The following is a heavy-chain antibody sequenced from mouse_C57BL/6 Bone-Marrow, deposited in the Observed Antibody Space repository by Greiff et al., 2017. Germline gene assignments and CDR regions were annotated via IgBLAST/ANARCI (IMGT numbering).Heavy chain of an antibody. CDR1: GYTFTSYW. D-gene: IGHD2-10*01. Sequence: QVQLQQPGAELVKPGASVKMSCKASGYTFTSYWITWVKQRPGQGLEWIGDIYPGRGSTNYNEKFKSKATLTVDTSSSTAYMQLSSLTSEDSAVYDCARSYHWYFDVWGTGTTVTVSS. CDR3: ARSYHWYFDV. J-gene: IGHJ1*03. CDR2: IYPGRGST. V-gene: IGHV1-55*01.